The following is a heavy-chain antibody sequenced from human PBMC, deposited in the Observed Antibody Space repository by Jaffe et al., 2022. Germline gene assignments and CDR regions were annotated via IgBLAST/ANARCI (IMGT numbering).Heavy chain of an antibody. CDR3: ARDPIPTNIAAAGTDFDY. CDR2: IIPIFGTA. D-gene: IGHD6-13*01. V-gene: IGHV1-69*01. CDR1: GGTFSSYA. Sequence: QVQLVQSGAEVKKPGSSVKVSCKASGGTFSSYAISWVRQAPGQGLEWMGGIIPIFGTANYAQKFQGRVTITADESTSTAYMELSSLRSEDTAVYYCARDPIPTNIAAAGTDFDYWGQGTLVTVSS. J-gene: IGHJ4*02.